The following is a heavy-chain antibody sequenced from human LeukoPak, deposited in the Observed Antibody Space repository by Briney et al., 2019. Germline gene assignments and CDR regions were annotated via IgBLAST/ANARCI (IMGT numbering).Heavy chain of an antibody. J-gene: IGHJ3*02. CDR1: GFTFSSYS. Sequence: GGSLRLSCAASGFTFSSYSMNWVRQAPGKGLEWVSSISSSSSYIYYADSVKGRFTISRDNAKNSLYLQMNSLRAEDTAVYYCARELYGSGSLDAFDIWGQGTMVTVSS. CDR3: ARELYGSGSLDAFDI. D-gene: IGHD3-10*01. V-gene: IGHV3-21*01. CDR2: ISSSSSYI.